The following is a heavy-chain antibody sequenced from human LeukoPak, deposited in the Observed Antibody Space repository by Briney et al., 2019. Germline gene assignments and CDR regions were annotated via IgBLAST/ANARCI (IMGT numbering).Heavy chain of an antibody. D-gene: IGHD3-10*01. CDR3: ARLWSMVRGVIKLFDY. J-gene: IGHJ4*02. Sequence: ASVKVSCKASGYTFTSYDINWVRQATGQRLEWMGWMNPNSGNTGYAQKFQGRVTMTRNTSISTAYMELSSLRSEDTAVYYCARLWSMVRGVIKLFDYWGQGTLVTVSS. CDR2: MNPNSGNT. CDR1: GYTFTSYD. V-gene: IGHV1-8*01.